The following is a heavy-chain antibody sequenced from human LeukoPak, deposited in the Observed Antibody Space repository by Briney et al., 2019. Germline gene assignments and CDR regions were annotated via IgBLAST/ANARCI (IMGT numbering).Heavy chain of an antibody. V-gene: IGHV3-23*01. CDR2: ISGSGGTT. CDR3: TKEAGYKWIPAGEVFHI. Sequence: GGSLRLSCAASGFTFSSYAMSWVRQAPGTGLEGVSSISGSGGTTYYADSVKGRFTISRDNSKNTLYLQMNSLGAEDTAVYYCTKEAGYKWIPAGEVFHIWGQGTMVTVSS. D-gene: IGHD1-20*01. CDR1: GFTFSSYA. J-gene: IGHJ3*02.